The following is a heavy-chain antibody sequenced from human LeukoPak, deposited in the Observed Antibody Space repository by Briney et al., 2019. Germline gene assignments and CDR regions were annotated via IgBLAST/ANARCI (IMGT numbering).Heavy chain of an antibody. CDR1: GYRFTSYW. V-gene: IGHV5-10-1*01. Sequence: GESLKISCKGSGYRFTSYWISWVRQMPGKGLEWMGRIDPRDSYTKYSPSFQGHVSISADKSISTAYLQWSSLKASDTATYYCARLESSGYYVYWGQGTLVTVSS. CDR3: ARLESSGYYVY. J-gene: IGHJ4*02. CDR2: IDPRDSYT. D-gene: IGHD3-22*01.